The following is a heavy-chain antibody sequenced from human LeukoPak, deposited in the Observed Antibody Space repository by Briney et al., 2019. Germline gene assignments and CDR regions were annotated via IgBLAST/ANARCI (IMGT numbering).Heavy chain of an antibody. D-gene: IGHD6-13*01. CDR1: GFTFSSFW. Sequence: GGSLRLSCAASGFTFSSFWMSWVRQAPGKGLAWVANIKQDGSEKYFVDSVKGRFTISRDNAKNSLYLQMSSLRAEDTAVYYCAKDGEIAAAGGFDYWGQGTLVTVSS. J-gene: IGHJ4*02. V-gene: IGHV3-7*03. CDR2: IKQDGSEK. CDR3: AKDGEIAAAGGFDY.